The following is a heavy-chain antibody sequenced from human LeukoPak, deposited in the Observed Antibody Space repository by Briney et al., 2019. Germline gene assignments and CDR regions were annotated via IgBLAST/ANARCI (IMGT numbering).Heavy chain of an antibody. CDR2: IWYDGSNK. V-gene: IGHV3-33*01. CDR3: ARQLAPVYYFDY. D-gene: IGHD6-6*01. J-gene: IGHJ4*02. CDR1: GFTFSSYG. Sequence: PGRSLRLSCAASGFTFSSYGMHWVRQAPGKGLEWVAVIWYDGSNKYYADSVKGRFTISRDNSKNTLYLQMNSLRAEDTAVYYCARQLAPVYYFDYWGQGTLVTVSS.